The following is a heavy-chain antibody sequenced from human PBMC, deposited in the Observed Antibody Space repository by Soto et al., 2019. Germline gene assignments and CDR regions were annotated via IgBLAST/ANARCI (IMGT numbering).Heavy chain of an antibody. J-gene: IGHJ6*02. D-gene: IGHD3-10*01. CDR1: GCTFTSYY. Sequence: GASVKVSCKASGCTFTSYYMHCVRQAPGQGLEWMGIINPSGGSTSYAQKFQGRVTMTRDTSTSTVYMELSSLRSEDTAVYYCARDKSLARFGESIYYYYGMDVWGQGTTVTVSS. V-gene: IGHV1-46*01. CDR2: INPSGGST. CDR3: ARDKSLARFGESIYYYYGMDV.